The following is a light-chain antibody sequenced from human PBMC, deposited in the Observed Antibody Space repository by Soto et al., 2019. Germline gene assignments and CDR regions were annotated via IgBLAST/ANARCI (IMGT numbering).Light chain of an antibody. CDR3: QQYGSSSWT. V-gene: IGKV3-20*01. CDR1: QSVSISY. CDR2: GAS. Sequence: EIVLTQSPGTLSLSPGERATLSCRASQSVSISYLAWYQQKPGQAPRLLLYGASSRATGIPDRFSGSGSGTDFTLTISRLEPEDFAVYYCQQYGSSSWTFGQGTTVEIK. J-gene: IGKJ1*01.